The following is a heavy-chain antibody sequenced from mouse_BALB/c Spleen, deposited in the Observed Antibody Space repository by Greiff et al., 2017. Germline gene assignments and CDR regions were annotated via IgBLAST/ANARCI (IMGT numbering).Heavy chain of an antibody. J-gene: IGHJ3*01. Sequence: EVKLMESGGGLVQPGGSRKLSCAASGFTFSSFGMHWVRQAPEKGLEWVAYISSGSSTIYYADTVKGRFTISRDNPKNTLFLQMTSLRSEDTAMYYCARPRFAYWGQGTLVTVSA. CDR2: ISSGSSTI. CDR1: GFTFSSFG. V-gene: IGHV5-17*02. CDR3: ARPRFAY.